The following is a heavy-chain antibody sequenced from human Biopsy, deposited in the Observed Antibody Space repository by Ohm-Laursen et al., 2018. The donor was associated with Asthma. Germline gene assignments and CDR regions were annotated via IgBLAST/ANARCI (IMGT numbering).Heavy chain of an antibody. J-gene: IGHJ4*02. CDR2: INSVFGTT. CDR3: ARKAGSCISRTCYSLDF. Sequence: SVKASCKPLGGTFNTYGIGWARQAPGQGLEWMGGINSVFGTTTYPQKFQDRVTITADDSTSTVYMELSSLRSEDTAVYYCARKAGSCISRTCYSLDFWGQGTLVTVSS. D-gene: IGHD2-2*01. CDR1: GGTFNTYG. V-gene: IGHV1-69*13.